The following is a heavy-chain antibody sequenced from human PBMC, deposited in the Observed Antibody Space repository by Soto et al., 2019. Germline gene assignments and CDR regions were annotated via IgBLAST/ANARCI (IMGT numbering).Heavy chain of an antibody. J-gene: IGHJ4*02. CDR1: GFTFSSYT. V-gene: IGHV3-23*01. CDR3: ARGSAVAAIGPFDY. D-gene: IGHD6-19*01. CDR2: IGGSGDGT. Sequence: GGSLRLSCEASGFTFSSYTMNWVRRAPGKGLEWVATIGGSGDGTYYGDSVKGRFTISRDNSKNTVYLQMNSLRAEDTAIYYCARGSAVAAIGPFDYWGQGTLVTVSS.